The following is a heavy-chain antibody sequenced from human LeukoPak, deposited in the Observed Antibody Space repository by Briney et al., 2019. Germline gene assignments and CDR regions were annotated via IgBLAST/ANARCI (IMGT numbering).Heavy chain of an antibody. CDR2: INHSGST. CDR3: ARVARYSYLGTTGYYYMDV. CDR1: GGSFSGDY. D-gene: IGHD1-26*01. V-gene: IGHV4-34*01. Sequence: SETLSLTCAVYGGSFSGDYWSWIRQPPGKGLEWIGEINHSGSTNYNPSLKSRVTISVDTSKNQFSLKLSSVTAADTAVYYCARVARYSYLGTTGYYYMDVWGKGTTVTVSS. J-gene: IGHJ6*03.